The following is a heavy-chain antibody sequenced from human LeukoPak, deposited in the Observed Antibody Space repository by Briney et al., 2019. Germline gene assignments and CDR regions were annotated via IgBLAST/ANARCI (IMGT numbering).Heavy chain of an antibody. Sequence: SETLSLTCTVSGYSISSGYYWGWIRQPPGKGLEWIGSIYHSGSTYYNPSLKSRVTISVDTSKNQFSLKLTSVTAADTAVYYCARAGFALAPHRGTPLDYWGQGTLVTVSS. CDR3: ARAGFALAPHRGTPLDY. CDR2: IYHSGST. CDR1: GYSISSGYY. D-gene: IGHD6-6*01. J-gene: IGHJ4*02. V-gene: IGHV4-38-2*02.